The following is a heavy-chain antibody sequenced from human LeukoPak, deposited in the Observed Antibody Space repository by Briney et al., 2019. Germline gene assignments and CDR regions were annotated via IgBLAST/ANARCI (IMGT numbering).Heavy chain of an antibody. Sequence: SETLSLTCTVSGGSISGDHWNWIRQPPGKGLEWIGYIYYSGNTNYNPSLKSRVTISVDTSKNQFSLKLSSVTAADTAVYYCARVGDWNDLVYWGQGTLVTVSS. CDR3: ARVGDWNDLVY. D-gene: IGHD1-1*01. J-gene: IGHJ4*02. CDR2: IYYSGNT. V-gene: IGHV4-59*08. CDR1: GGSISGDH.